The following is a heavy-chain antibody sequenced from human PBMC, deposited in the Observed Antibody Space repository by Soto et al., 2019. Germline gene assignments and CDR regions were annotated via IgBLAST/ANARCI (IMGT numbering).Heavy chain of an antibody. CDR1: GYTFTGYY. CDR2: INPNSGGT. Sequence: ASVKVSCKASGYTFTGYYMHWVRQAPGQGLEWMGWINPNSGGTNYAQKFQGWVTMTRDTSISTAYMELSRLRSDDTAVYYCARGVASSGWYGRAYYYFDYWGQGTLVTVSS. J-gene: IGHJ4*02. CDR3: ARGVASSGWYGRAYYYFDY. V-gene: IGHV1-2*04. D-gene: IGHD6-19*01.